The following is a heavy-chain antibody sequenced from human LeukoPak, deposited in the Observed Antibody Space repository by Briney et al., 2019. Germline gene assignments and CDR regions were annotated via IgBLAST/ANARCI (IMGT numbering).Heavy chain of an antibody. Sequence: GGALRLSCAASGFTFSSYWMNWVRQAPGKGLVWVSRIASDGSSTTYADSVKGRFSISRDNAKNTLYLQMNSLRVEDTAVYYCARGRPHGNDYWGQGTLVTVSS. CDR2: IASDGSST. CDR3: ARGRPHGNDY. J-gene: IGHJ4*02. V-gene: IGHV3-74*01. D-gene: IGHD4-23*01. CDR1: GFTFSSYW.